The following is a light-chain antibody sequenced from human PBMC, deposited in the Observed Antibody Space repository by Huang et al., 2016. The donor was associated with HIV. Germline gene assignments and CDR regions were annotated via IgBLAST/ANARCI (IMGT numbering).Light chain of an antibody. CDR3: QQYNSWT. V-gene: IGKV1-5*03. CDR2: KAS. Sequence: DIRMTQSPSTLSASIGDRVTITCRSSHSISDWLAWYQQKPGGAPKLLIYKASTLQTGVPSRFSGSASGTEFTLTISGLQPDDFATYYCQQYNSWTFGQGTKVEIK. CDR1: HSISDW. J-gene: IGKJ1*01.